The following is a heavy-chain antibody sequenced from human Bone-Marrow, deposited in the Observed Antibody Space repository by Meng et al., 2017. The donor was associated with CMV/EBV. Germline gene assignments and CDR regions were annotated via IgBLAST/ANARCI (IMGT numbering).Heavy chain of an antibody. D-gene: IGHD2-2*01. Sequence: SQTLSLTCAVYGGSFSGYYWSWIRQPPGKGLEWIGEINHSGSTYYNPSLKSRVTISVYTSKNQFSLKLSSVTAADTAVYYCARAAAYQVPPYYYGMDVWGQGTTVTVSS. CDR2: INHSGST. CDR3: ARAAAYQVPPYYYGMDV. CDR1: GGSFSGYY. V-gene: IGHV4-34*01. J-gene: IGHJ6*02.